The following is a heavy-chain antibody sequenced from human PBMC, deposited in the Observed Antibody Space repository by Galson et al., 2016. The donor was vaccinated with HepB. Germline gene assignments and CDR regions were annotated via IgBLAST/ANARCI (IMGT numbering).Heavy chain of an antibody. CDR2: DSMDGRRK. CDR1: GFILSNYG. D-gene: IGHD2/OR15-2a*01. CDR3: AKRHEYCPAVGYSVDY. Sequence: SLRLSCAASGFILSNYGMHWVRQAPGKGLEWVAADSMDGRRKFYADSVKGRFTISRDNYNNMLFLQMDSLRTDDTATYFCAKRHEYCPAVGYSVDYWGQGTLVSVSS. V-gene: IGHV3-30*18. J-gene: IGHJ4*02.